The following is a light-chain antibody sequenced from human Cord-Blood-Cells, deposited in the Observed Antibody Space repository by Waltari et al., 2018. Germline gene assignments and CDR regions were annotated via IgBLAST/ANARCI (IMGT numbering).Light chain of an antibody. J-gene: IGLJ1*01. CDR2: DVS. V-gene: IGLV2-14*01. CDR3: SSYTSSRYV. Sequence: QSALTQPASVSGSPGQSIPISCTGTGSAVGGYNHVSWYQQHQGKAPKLMFYDVSNRPSGVSNRFSGSTSGNTPSLTISGLQAEDEAGYYCSSYTSSRYVSGTGTKVTVL. CDR1: GSAVGGYNH.